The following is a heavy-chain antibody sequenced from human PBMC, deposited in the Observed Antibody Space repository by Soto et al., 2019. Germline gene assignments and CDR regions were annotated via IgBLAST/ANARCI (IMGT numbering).Heavy chain of an antibody. CDR2: IDPSDSYT. CDR1: GYSFTSYW. CDR3: AITTTYYYGSEHNWFDP. Sequence: GESLKISCKGSGYSFTSYWISWVRQMPGKGLEWMGRIDPSDSYTNYSPSFQGHVTISADKSISTAYLQWSSLKASDTAMYYCAITTTYYYGSEHNWFDPRGQGTLVTVSS. V-gene: IGHV5-10-1*01. J-gene: IGHJ5*02. D-gene: IGHD3-10*01.